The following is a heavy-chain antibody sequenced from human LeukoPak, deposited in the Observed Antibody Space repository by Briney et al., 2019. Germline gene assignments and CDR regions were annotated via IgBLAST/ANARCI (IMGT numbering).Heavy chain of an antibody. D-gene: IGHD3-22*01. V-gene: IGHV4-4*07. CDR2: IYTSGST. Sequence: SETLSLTCTVSGGSISSYYWSWIRQPAGKGLEWIGRIYTSGSTNYNPSLKSRVTMSVDTSKNQFSLKLSSVTAADTAVYYCARPPPYYYDSSGLNAFDIWGQGTMVTVSS. CDR1: GGSISSYY. CDR3: ARPPPYYYDSSGLNAFDI. J-gene: IGHJ3*02.